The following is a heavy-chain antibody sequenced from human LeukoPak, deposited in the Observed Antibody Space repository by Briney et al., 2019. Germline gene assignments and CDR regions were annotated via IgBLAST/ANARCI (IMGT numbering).Heavy chain of an antibody. D-gene: IGHD3-22*01. CDR2: IRYDGSNK. CDR3: AKGSTYYYDSSGYLIDY. J-gene: IGHJ4*02. Sequence: QPGGSLRLSCAASGFTFSNYGMHWVRQAPGKGLEWVAFIRYDGSNKYYADSVQGRFTISRDNSKNTLYLQMNSLIAEDTAVYYCAKGSTYYYDSSGYLIDYWCQGTLVTVSA. V-gene: IGHV3-30*02. CDR1: GFTFSNYG.